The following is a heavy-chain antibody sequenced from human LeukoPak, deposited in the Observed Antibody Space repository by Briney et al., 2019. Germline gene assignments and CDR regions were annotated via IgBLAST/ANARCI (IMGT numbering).Heavy chain of an antibody. CDR3: ARSGYCRGADCSNYDGMDV. V-gene: IGHV1-46*01. Sequence: ASVKVSCKASGYTFTSYYMHWVRQAPGQGLEWMGIINPSGGSTSYAQKFQGRVTMTRDTSTSTVYIELSSLRSEDTAVYYCARSGYCRGADCSNYDGMDVWGQGTTVTVSS. CDR1: GYTFTSYY. J-gene: IGHJ6*02. D-gene: IGHD2-15*01. CDR2: INPSGGST.